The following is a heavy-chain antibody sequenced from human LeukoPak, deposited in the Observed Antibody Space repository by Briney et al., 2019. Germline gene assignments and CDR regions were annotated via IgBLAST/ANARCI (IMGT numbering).Heavy chain of an antibody. V-gene: IGHV4-34*01. CDR3: ARGLGKSGWYRLRYNWFDP. Sequence: SETLSLTCAVYGGSFSGYYWSWIRQPPGKGLEWIGEINHSGSTNYNPSLKSRVTISVDTSKHQFSLKLSSVTAADTAVYYCARGLGKSGWYRLRYNWFDPWGQGTLVTVSS. J-gene: IGHJ5*02. CDR1: GGSFSGYY. CDR2: INHSGST. D-gene: IGHD6-19*01.